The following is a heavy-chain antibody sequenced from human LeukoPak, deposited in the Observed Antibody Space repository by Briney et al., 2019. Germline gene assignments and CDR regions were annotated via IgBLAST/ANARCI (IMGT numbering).Heavy chain of an antibody. J-gene: IGHJ4*02. D-gene: IGHD6-13*01. CDR3: ARSPRIAAAGRYFDY. V-gene: IGHV3-11*06. CDR1: GFTFSDYY. Sequence: PGGSLRLSCAASGFTFSDYYMSWIRQAPGKGLEWVSYISSSSSYTNYADSVKGRFTISRDNAKNSLYLQMNSLRAEDTAVYYCARSPRIAAAGRYFDYWGQGTLVTVSS. CDR2: ISSSSSYT.